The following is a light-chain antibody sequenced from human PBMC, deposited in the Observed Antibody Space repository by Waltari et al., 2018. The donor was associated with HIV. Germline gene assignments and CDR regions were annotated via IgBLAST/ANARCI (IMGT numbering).Light chain of an antibody. CDR2: AVS. J-gene: IGKJ1*01. CDR3: QQNYFTSWS. V-gene: IGKV1-39*01. Sequence: EIKMTQSPSSLSASVGNRVTITCRASQNIGTYLNWYQQRPGKAPSLLIFAVSNLQPGVPSRFSGSGSGTDFTLTISNLQPEDFATYFCQQNYFTSWSFGQGTTVDI. CDR1: QNIGTY.